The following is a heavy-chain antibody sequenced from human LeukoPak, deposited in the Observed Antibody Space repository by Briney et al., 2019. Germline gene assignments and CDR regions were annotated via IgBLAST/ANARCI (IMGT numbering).Heavy chain of an antibody. D-gene: IGHD3-3*01. Sequence: SETLSLTCTVSGGSISSGSYYWSWIRQPAGKGLEWTGRIYTSGSTNYNPSLKSRVTISVDTSKNQFSLKLSSVTAADTAVYYCARDTFGVVMGFDPWGQGTLVTVSS. CDR1: GGSISSGSYY. V-gene: IGHV4-61*02. CDR2: IYTSGST. CDR3: ARDTFGVVMGFDP. J-gene: IGHJ5*02.